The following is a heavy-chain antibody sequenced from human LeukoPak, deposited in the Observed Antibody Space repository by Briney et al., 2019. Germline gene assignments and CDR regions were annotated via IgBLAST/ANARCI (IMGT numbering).Heavy chain of an antibody. J-gene: IGHJ4*02. Sequence: GESLKISCKGSGYTFTNYWIAWVRQMPGKGMEWMGIIYPGGSETTYSPSFQGQVTISADKSISTAYLQWSSLKASDTAMYYCAKRGYCSGGRCLHFDYWGQGTLVTVSS. CDR3: AKRGYCSGGRCLHFDY. CDR1: GYTFTNYW. V-gene: IGHV5-51*01. CDR2: IYPGGSET. D-gene: IGHD2-15*01.